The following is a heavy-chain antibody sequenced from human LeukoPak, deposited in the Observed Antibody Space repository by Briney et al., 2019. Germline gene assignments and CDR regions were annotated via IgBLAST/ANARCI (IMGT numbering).Heavy chain of an antibody. CDR2: ISGSGGST. Sequence: PGGSLRLSCAASGFTFSSYAMSWVRQAPGKGLEWVSDISGSGGSTYYADSVKGRFTISRDNSKNTLYLQMNSLRAEDTAVYFCARDALSSSSGWFDPWGQGTLVTVSS. CDR3: ARDALSSSSGWFDP. V-gene: IGHV3-23*01. J-gene: IGHJ5*02. CDR1: GFTFSSYA. D-gene: IGHD6-6*01.